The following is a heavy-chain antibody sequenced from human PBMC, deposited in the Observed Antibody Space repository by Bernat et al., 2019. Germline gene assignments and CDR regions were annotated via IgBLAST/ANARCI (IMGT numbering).Heavy chain of an antibody. CDR1: GFTFSSYG. Sequence: QVQLVESGGGVVQPGRSRRLSCAASGFTFSSYGMHWVRQAPGKGLEWVAVISYDGSNKYYVDSVKGRFTIARDNSKNTLYLQMDSLRAEDTAVYYCAKGPWERPEYWGQGTLVTVSS. J-gene: IGHJ4*02. CDR3: AKGPWERPEY. D-gene: IGHD1-26*01. CDR2: ISYDGSNK. V-gene: IGHV3-30*18.